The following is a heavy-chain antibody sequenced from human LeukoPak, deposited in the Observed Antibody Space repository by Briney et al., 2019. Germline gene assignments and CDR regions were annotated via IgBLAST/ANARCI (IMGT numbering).Heavy chain of an antibody. D-gene: IGHD1-26*01. J-gene: IGHJ3*01. CDR1: GYTFTGYY. Sequence: GASVKVSCKASGYTFTGYYIHWVRQAPGQGLEWMGWINPNSGGTNYAQKFQGRVTMTSDTSISTAYMELSRLRSDDTAVYYCARDPLHGSYCIACDLGRQGTMVTVSS. V-gene: IGHV1-2*02. CDR3: ARDPLHGSYCIACDL. CDR2: INPNSGGT.